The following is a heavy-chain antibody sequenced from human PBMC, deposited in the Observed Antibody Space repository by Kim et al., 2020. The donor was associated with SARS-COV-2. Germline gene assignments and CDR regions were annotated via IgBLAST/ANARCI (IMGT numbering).Heavy chain of an antibody. J-gene: IGHJ5*02. Sequence: GYADCVKGQFNISRDNAKNSLYLQMNSLRAEDTALYYCAKDAYDSSGYGSWGQGTLVTVSS. D-gene: IGHD3-22*01. CDR3: AKDAYDSSGYGS. V-gene: IGHV3-9*01.